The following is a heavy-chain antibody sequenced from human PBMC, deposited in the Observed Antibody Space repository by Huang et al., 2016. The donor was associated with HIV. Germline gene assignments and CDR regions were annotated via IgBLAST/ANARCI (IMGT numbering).Heavy chain of an antibody. J-gene: IGHJ6*02. CDR2: IDPGDADT. CDR3: ARLIGSPSFYYGLDV. CDR1: GYRFRSNW. V-gene: IGHV5-51*01. Sequence: EVQLVQSGAEVKKPGESLKISCKGSGYRFRSNWIGWVRQMPGKGLEWMGIIDPGDADTRDSPSVQGQVTISADKSINTADLQWSSLKASDTAMYYCARLIGSPSFYYGLDVWGQGTTVTVSS. D-gene: IGHD3-10*01.